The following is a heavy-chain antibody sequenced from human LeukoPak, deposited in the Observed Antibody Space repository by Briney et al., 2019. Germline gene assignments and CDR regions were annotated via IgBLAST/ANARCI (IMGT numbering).Heavy chain of an antibody. CDR2: IYTSGST. Sequence: SETLSLTCTVSGGSISSYYWSWIRQPAGKGLEWIGRIYTSGSTNYNPSLKSRVTRSVDTSKNQFSLKLSSVTAADTAVYYCARDQGSIAAAGNLDYWGQGTLVTVSS. J-gene: IGHJ4*02. V-gene: IGHV4-4*07. D-gene: IGHD6-13*01. CDR1: GGSISSYY. CDR3: ARDQGSIAAAGNLDY.